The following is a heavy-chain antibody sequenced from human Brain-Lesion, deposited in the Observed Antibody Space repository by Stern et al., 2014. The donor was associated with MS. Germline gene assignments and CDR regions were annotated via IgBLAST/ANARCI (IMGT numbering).Heavy chain of an antibody. CDR1: GFTFGNYW. CDR2: IKGDGTEK. Sequence: VQLVESGGGLVQPGGSLTISCTAAGFTFGNYWMTWVRQAPGKGLEGVANIKGDGTEKNYVDSVKGRFTISRDNARNSLYLQMNSLRVEDTALYYCARVYNTIYGIVTQRGSGMDVWGQGTTVIVSS. V-gene: IGHV3-7*01. D-gene: IGHD2/OR15-2a*01. J-gene: IGHJ6*02. CDR3: ARVYNTIYGIVTQRGSGMDV.